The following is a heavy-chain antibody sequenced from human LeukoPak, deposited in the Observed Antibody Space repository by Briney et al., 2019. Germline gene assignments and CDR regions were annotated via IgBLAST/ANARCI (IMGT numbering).Heavy chain of an antibody. D-gene: IGHD3-22*01. V-gene: IGHV1-69*01. Sequence: SVKVSCKASGGTFSSYAISWVRQAPGQGLEWMGGIIPIFGTANYAQKFQGRVTITADESTSTACMELSSLRSEDTAVYYCASPPFPYYYDSSGYYDYFDYWGQGTLVTVSS. CDR1: GGTFSSYA. CDR3: ASPPFPYYYDSSGYYDYFDY. J-gene: IGHJ4*02. CDR2: IIPIFGTA.